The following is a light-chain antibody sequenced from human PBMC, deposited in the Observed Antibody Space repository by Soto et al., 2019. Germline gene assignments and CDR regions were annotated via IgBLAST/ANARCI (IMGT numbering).Light chain of an antibody. V-gene: IGKV3-20*01. J-gene: IGKJ4*01. CDR1: QSFNSIY. CDR3: QQFSSYPLT. CDR2: GAS. Sequence: EIVLTQSPGTLSLSPGERATLSCRASQSFNSIYLAWYQQKPGQAPRLLIYGASTRVTGIPARFSASGTGTDFTLTISRLEPEDFAVYYCQQFSSYPLTFGGGTKVDIK.